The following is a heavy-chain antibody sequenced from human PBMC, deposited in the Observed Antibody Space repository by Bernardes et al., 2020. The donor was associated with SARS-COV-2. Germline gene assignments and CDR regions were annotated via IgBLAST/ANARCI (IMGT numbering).Heavy chain of an antibody. D-gene: IGHD6-13*01. Sequence: VGSLSLSCVASGFTFGSFAMSWVRQAPGKGLEWVSAISDISTRLYYTDSVKGRFTISRDNSKNTLYLQMNTLRADDTAVYFCVKEAAETAYGDFWGQGILVTVAS. V-gene: IGHV3-23*01. CDR2: ISDISTRL. CDR1: GFTFGSFA. CDR3: VKEAAETAYGDF. J-gene: IGHJ4*02.